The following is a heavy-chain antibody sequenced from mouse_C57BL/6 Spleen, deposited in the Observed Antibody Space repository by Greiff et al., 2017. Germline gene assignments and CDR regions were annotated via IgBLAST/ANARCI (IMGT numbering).Heavy chain of an antibody. CDR2: IDPENGDT. CDR1: GFNIKDDY. CDR3: TTGGYYINYAMDC. V-gene: IGHV14-4*01. D-gene: IGHD2-3*01. Sequence: VQLKESGAELVRPGASVKLSCTASGFNIKDDYMHWVKQRPEQGLEWIGWIDPENGDTEYASKFQGKATITADTSSNTAYLQLSSLTSEDTAVYYCTTGGYYINYAMDCWGQGTSVTVSS. J-gene: IGHJ4*01.